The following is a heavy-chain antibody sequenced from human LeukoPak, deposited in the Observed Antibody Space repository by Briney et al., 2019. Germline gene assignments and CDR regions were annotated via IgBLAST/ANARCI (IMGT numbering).Heavy chain of an antibody. J-gene: IGHJ4*02. CDR1: GFTFSSFW. V-gene: IGHV3-74*01. CDR3: ARAYCGADCYSRAMDY. D-gene: IGHD2-21*02. Sequence: GGSLRLSCAASGFTFSSFWMHWVRQAPGKGLEWVSRINDDGRGTSYADSVKGRFIVSRDSAKNTLYLQMNSLRAEDTAMYFCARAYCGADCYSRAMDYWGQGTLVTVSS. CDR2: INDDGRGT.